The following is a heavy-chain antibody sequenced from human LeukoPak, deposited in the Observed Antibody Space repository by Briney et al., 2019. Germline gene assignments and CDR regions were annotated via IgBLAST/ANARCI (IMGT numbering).Heavy chain of an antibody. CDR3: VREGNELLSKNFDY. Sequence: ASVKVSCKASRFTFTGYYIHWVRQAPGQGLEWIGYINPHSGGTNSPQKFQGRVTMTTDTSISAAYMELSSLISDDTAMYYCVREGNELLSKNFDYWGQGTLVTVSS. J-gene: IGHJ4*02. D-gene: IGHD2-21*02. CDR2: INPHSGGT. V-gene: IGHV1-2*02. CDR1: RFTFTGYY.